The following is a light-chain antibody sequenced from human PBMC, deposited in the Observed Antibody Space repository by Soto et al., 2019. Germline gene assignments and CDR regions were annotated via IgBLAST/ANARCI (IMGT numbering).Light chain of an antibody. J-gene: IGKJ1*01. Sequence: ERVLTHAPGTLSLSPGERATLSCRASQSIGSSFLGWYQQKPGQAPRLLIFETSSRATGVPDRFSGSGSGTDFTLTINRLEPEDFAVYYCQQYGNSPRTFGHGTKVDIK. CDR1: QSIGSSF. CDR3: QQYGNSPRT. V-gene: IGKV3-20*01. CDR2: ETS.